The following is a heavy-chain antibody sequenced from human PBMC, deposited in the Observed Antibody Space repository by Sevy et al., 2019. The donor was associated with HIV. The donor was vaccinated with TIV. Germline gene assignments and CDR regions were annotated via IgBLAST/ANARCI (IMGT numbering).Heavy chain of an antibody. CDR1: GFTFSNYW. CDR3: AREGDTVLVPTAVDAFDF. V-gene: IGHV3-74*01. CDR2: IKTDGSNR. D-gene: IGHD2-2*01. J-gene: IGHJ3*01. Sequence: GGSLRLSCAASGFTFSNYWMHWVRQAPGKGLVWVSRIKTDGSNRDSADSVKGRFFISRDNANNLLYLQMNSLRAEATAVYYCAREGDTVLVPTAVDAFDFWGQGTMVTVSS.